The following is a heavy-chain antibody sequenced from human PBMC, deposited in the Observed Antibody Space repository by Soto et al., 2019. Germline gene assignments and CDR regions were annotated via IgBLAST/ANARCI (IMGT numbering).Heavy chain of an antibody. Sequence: GSLRLSCAASGFTFSNAWMNWVRQAPGKGLEWVGRIKSKTDGGTTDYAAPVKGRFTISRDDSKNTLYLQMNSLKTEDTAVFYCTTPNLYLTMYYYDSSGYSRDDAFDIWGQGTMVTVSS. D-gene: IGHD3-22*01. CDR2: IKSKTDGGTT. V-gene: IGHV3-15*07. J-gene: IGHJ3*02. CDR1: GFTFSNAW. CDR3: TTPNLYLTMYYYDSSGYSRDDAFDI.